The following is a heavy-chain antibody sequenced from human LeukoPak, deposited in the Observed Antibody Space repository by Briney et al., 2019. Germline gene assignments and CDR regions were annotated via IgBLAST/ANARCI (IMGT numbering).Heavy chain of an antibody. CDR3: AKDLMTTVTNQDY. Sequence: GGSLRLSCAASGFTFSIYAMSWVRQAPGKGLEWVSAISGSGGTAYYADSVKGRFTISRDNSKNTLYLQMNSLRAEDTAVYYCAKDLMTTVTNQDYWGQGTLVTVSS. J-gene: IGHJ4*02. V-gene: IGHV3-23*01. CDR1: GFTFSIYA. D-gene: IGHD4-17*01. CDR2: ISGSGGTA.